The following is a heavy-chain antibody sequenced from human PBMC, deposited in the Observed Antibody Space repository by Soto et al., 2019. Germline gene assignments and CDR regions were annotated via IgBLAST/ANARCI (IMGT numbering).Heavy chain of an antibody. J-gene: IGHJ4*02. Sequence: GSGPTLVNPTQTLTLTCTFSGFSLSTSGMCVSWIRQPPGKALEWLALIDWDDDKYYSTSLKTRLTISEDTSKNQVVLTMTNMDPVDTATYYCARIYYYGSGSYYDYWGQGTLVTVSS. CDR3: ARIYYYGSGSYYDY. V-gene: IGHV2-70*01. CDR1: GFSLSTSGMC. CDR2: IDWDDDK. D-gene: IGHD3-10*01.